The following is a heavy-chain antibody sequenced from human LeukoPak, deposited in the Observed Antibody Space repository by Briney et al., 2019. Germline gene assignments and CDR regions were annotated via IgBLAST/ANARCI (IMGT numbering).Heavy chain of an antibody. J-gene: IGHJ4*02. V-gene: IGHV4-39*07. Sequence: ETLSLTCTVSTDSISKSLYHWSWVRQPPGRGLEWIAEIYYQGNTYYNPSLSGRVTISVDPSKNQFSLQFNAVTAADTALYFCASVKLGYYYDTNGYFDSWGQGIPVTVSS. CDR1: TDSISKSLYH. CDR2: IYYQGNT. CDR3: ASVKLGYYYDTNGYFDS. D-gene: IGHD3-22*01.